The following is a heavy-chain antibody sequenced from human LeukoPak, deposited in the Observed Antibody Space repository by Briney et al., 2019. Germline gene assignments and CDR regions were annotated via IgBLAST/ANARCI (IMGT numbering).Heavy chain of an antibody. CDR1: GGSFSGYY. CDR2: INHGGST. J-gene: IGHJ3*02. D-gene: IGHD3-10*01. CDR3: ARYLRTYYYGGRSAFDI. Sequence: PSETLSLTCAVYGGSFSGYYWSWIRQPPGKGLEWIGEINHGGSTNYNPSLKSRVTISVDTSKNQFSLKLSSVTAADTAVYYCARYLRTYYYGGRSAFDIWGQGTMVTVSS. V-gene: IGHV4-34*01.